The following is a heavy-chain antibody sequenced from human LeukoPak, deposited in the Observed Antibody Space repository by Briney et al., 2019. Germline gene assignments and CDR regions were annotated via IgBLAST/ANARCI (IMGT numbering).Heavy chain of an antibody. CDR2: ISGSGGST. CDR1: GFTVSSNY. Sequence: GSLSLSCAASGFTVSSNYMSWVRQAPGKGLEWVSAISGSGGSTYYADSVKGRFTISRDNSKNTLYLQMNSLRAEDTAVYYCAGSDGGPERPKLDYWGQGTLVTVSS. D-gene: IGHD1-1*01. J-gene: IGHJ4*02. CDR3: AGSDGGPERPKLDY. V-gene: IGHV3-23*01.